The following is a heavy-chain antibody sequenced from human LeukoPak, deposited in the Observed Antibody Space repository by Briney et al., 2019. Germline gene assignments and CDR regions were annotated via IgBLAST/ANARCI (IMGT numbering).Heavy chain of an antibody. CDR1: GFTFSSYG. Sequence: VGYLRLSCAASGFTFSSYGMHWVRQAPGKGLEWVEFIWYDGSNKYYADSVKGRCTISRDNSKNTLYLQMNSLRADDTAVHYCEKENWFAPWGQGTVVTVSS. CDR3: EKENWFAP. J-gene: IGHJ5*02. CDR2: IWYDGSNK. V-gene: IGHV3-30*02.